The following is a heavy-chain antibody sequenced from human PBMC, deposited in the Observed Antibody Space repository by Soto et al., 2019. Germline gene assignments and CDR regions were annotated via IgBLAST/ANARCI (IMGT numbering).Heavy chain of an antibody. Sequence: SGSYAGEPTQTLTLTCTFSGFSLSTSGVGVGWIRQPPGKALEWLALIYWNDDKRYSPSLKSRLTITKDTSKNQVVLTMTNMDPVDTATYYCARIQTTVTPEYYYYYMDVWGKGTTVTVSS. CDR2: IYWNDDK. D-gene: IGHD4-4*01. CDR1: GFSLSTSGVG. V-gene: IGHV2-5*01. J-gene: IGHJ6*03. CDR3: ARIQTTVTPEYYYYYMDV.